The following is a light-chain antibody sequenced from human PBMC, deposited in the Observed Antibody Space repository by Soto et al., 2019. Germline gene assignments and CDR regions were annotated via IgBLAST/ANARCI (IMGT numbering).Light chain of an antibody. CDR3: ATWDTNLNVGV. J-gene: IGLJ3*02. CDR1: SSNIGKNF. CDR2: DNN. V-gene: IGLV1-51*01. Sequence: QSALTQPPSVSAAPGQKVTISCSGSSSNIGKNFVSWYQQLPGTAPKLLIYDNNERPSGIPDRFSGSKSGTSATLGITGLQTGDQADYYCATWDTNLNVGVFGGGTKLTVL.